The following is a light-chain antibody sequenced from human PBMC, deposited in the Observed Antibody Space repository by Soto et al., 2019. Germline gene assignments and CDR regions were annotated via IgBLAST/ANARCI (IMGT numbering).Light chain of an antibody. J-gene: IGLJ1*01. CDR2: EVS. Sequence: QSALTQPASVSGSPGQSITISCTGTSSEVGGYDYVSWNQQHPGKAPKLMIYEVSNRPSGVSNRFSGSKSGNTASLTISGLQDEDEADYYCSSYTSSSIDYVFGTGTKVTVL. CDR3: SSYTSSSIDYV. CDR1: SSEVGGYDY. V-gene: IGLV2-14*01.